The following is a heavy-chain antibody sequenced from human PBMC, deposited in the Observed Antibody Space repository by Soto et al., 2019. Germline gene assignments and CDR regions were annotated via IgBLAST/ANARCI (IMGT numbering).Heavy chain of an antibody. Sequence: VQLVQSGAEVKKPGSSVKVSCKASGGTFSSYAISWVRQAPGQGLEWMGGIIPIFGTANYAQKFQGRVTITADESTSTAYMELSSLRSEDTAVYYCARGGTYGYNEGLNWFDPWGQGTLVTVSS. V-gene: IGHV1-69*01. CDR1: GGTFSSYA. CDR2: IIPIFGTA. J-gene: IGHJ5*02. D-gene: IGHD2-8*01. CDR3: ARGGTYGYNEGLNWFDP.